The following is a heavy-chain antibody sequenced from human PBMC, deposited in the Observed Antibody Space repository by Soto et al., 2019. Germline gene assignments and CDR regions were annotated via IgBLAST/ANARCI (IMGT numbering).Heavy chain of an antibody. Sequence: QVQLVQSGAEVKKPGSSLKVSCKASGGTFSSYTISLVRQAPAQGLEWMGRIIPILGIANYAQKFQGRVTITADKSTSTAYMELSRLRSEDTAVYYCARDNKAVADDAFNIWGQGPMVNVYS. J-gene: IGHJ3*02. V-gene: IGHV1-69*08. D-gene: IGHD6-19*01. CDR1: GGTFSSYT. CDR3: ARDNKAVADDAFNI. CDR2: IIPILGIA.